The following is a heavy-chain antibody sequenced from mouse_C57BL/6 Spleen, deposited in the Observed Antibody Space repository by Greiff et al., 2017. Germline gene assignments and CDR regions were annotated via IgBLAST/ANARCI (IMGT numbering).Heavy chain of an antibody. Sequence: EVMLVESGGGLVKPGGSLKLSCAASGFTFSSYAMSWVRQTPEKRLEWVATISDGGSYTYYPDNVKGRFTISRDNAKNNLYLQMSHLKSEDTAMYYCARDSDTTVVGPFDYWGQGTTLTVSS. CDR2: ISDGGSYT. J-gene: IGHJ2*01. CDR1: GFTFSSYA. D-gene: IGHD1-1*01. CDR3: ARDSDTTVVGPFDY. V-gene: IGHV5-4*01.